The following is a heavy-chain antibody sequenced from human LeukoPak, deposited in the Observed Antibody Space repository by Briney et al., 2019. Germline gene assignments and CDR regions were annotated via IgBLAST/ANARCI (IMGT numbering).Heavy chain of an antibody. J-gene: IGHJ5*02. CDR3: AREVGRSIFGVVIPRWFDP. D-gene: IGHD3-3*01. V-gene: IGHV3-11*04. Sequence: KPGGSLRLSCAASGFTFSDYYMSWIRQAPGKGLEWVSYISSSGSTIYYADSVKGRFTISRDNAKNSLYLQMNSLRAEDTAVYYCAREVGRSIFGVVIPRWFDPWGQGTLVTVSS. CDR1: GFTFSDYY. CDR2: ISSSGSTI.